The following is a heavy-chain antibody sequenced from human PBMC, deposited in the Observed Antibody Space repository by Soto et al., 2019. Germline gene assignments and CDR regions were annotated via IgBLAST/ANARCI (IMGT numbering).Heavy chain of an antibody. V-gene: IGHV3-15*01. CDR3: TTDYSPHYYDSSGYYY. J-gene: IGHJ4*02. Sequence: GGSLRLSCAASGFTFSNAWMSWVRQAPGKGLEWVGRIKSKTDGGTTDYAAPVKGRFTISRDDSKNTLYLQMNSLKTEDTAVYYCTTDYSPHYYDSSGYYYWGQGTLGTVSS. D-gene: IGHD3-22*01. CDR2: IKSKTDGGTT. CDR1: GFTFSNAW.